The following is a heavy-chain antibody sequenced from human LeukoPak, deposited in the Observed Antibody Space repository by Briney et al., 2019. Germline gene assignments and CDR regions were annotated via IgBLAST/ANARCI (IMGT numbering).Heavy chain of an antibody. CDR2: IYFTGNT. V-gene: IGHV4-61*01. CDR3: ARENGYKYDY. J-gene: IGHJ4*02. CDR1: GSSISSVSNDY. D-gene: IGHD5-24*01. Sequence: SETLSLTCTVSGSSISSVSNDYWTWIRQSPGKGLEWIGYIYFTGNTNYNPSLKSRVTISVDTSKNQFSLKLSSVTAADTAVYYCARENGYKYDYWGQGTPVTVSS.